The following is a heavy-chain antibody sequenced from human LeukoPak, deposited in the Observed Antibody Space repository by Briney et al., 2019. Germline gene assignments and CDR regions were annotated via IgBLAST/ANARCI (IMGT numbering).Heavy chain of an antibody. D-gene: IGHD5-24*01. Sequence: KTSETLSLTCTVSGGSISSSSYYWGWIRQPPGKGLEWIGSIYYSGSTYYNPSLKSRVTISVDTSKNQFSLKLSSVTAADTAVYYCARRDGYNWEYYWGQGTLVTVSS. V-gene: IGHV4-39*01. CDR2: IYYSGST. J-gene: IGHJ4*02. CDR3: ARRDGYNWEYY. CDR1: GGSISSSSYY.